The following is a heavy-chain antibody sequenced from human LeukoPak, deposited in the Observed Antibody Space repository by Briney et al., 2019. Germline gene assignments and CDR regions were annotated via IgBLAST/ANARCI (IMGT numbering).Heavy chain of an antibody. J-gene: IGHJ1*01. Sequence: GASVTVSCTASGYTFTIYDINWVRHAPGQGHEWMGGMNPNSGNTGYVQKFQGRVTMTRDTSISTANMELSTLRSEDTAVHYCARGPPPYCSGDSGHSFLFFHHWGQGTLVTVSS. D-gene: IGHD2-15*01. CDR2: MNPNSGNT. CDR1: GYTFTIYD. CDR3: ARGPPPYCSGDSGHSFLFFHH. V-gene: IGHV1-8*01.